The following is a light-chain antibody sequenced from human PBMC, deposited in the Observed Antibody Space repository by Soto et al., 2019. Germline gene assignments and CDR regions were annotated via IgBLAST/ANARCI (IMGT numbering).Light chain of an antibody. CDR2: AAS. CDR3: QQCYSTPRT. CDR1: QSISSY. V-gene: IGKV1-39*01. Sequence: DIQMTQSPSSLSASVGDRVTITCRASQSISSYLNWYQQKPGKPPKVLIYAASRLQSGVPSRFSGSGSGTDFTLTISSLQPEDFATYYCQQCYSTPRTFGQGTKVEIK. J-gene: IGKJ1*01.